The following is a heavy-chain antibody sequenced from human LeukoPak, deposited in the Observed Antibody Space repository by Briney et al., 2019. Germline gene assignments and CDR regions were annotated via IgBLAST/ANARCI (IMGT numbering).Heavy chain of an antibody. CDR3: ARDVGEYCSSINCHASDY. V-gene: IGHV1-46*01. D-gene: IGHD2-2*01. J-gene: IGHJ4*02. CDR2: INPSGGST. CDR1: GYTFTSYY. Sequence: ASVKVSCKASGYTFTSYYMHWVRQAPGQGPEWMGIINPSGGSTNYAQKFHGRVTMTRDTSISTVYMELSRLRSDDTAVYYCARDVGEYCSSINCHASDYWGQGTLVTVSS.